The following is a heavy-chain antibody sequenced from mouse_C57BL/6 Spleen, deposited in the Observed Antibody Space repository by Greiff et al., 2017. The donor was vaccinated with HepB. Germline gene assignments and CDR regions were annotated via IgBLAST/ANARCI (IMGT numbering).Heavy chain of an antibody. J-gene: IGHJ2*01. CDR3: TTGSSGYVYFDY. Sequence: EVQLQQSGAELVRPGASVKLSCTASGFNIKDDYMHWVKQRPEQGLEWIGWIDPEDGDTEYAPKFQGKATITADTSSNTAYLQLSSLTSEDTAVYYCTTGSSGYVYFDYWGQGTTLTVSS. V-gene: IGHV14-4*01. CDR1: GFNIKDDY. D-gene: IGHD3-2*02. CDR2: IDPEDGDT.